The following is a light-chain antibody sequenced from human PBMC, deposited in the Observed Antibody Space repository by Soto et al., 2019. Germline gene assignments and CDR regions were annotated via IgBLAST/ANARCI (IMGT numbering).Light chain of an antibody. CDR3: QQSYSTPIT. Sequence: DITLTQSPSSLAAPVGGAIPSASKASQDISDFLNWYQQKPGKAPKVLIYDTSKLETGVPSRFSGSGSGTDFTLTSSSLKPEDFATYYCQQSYSTPITFGQGTRLDIK. CDR1: QDISDF. CDR2: DTS. J-gene: IGKJ5*01. V-gene: IGKV1-39*01.